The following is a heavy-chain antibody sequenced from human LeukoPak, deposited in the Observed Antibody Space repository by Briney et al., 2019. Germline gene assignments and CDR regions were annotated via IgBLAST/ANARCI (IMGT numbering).Heavy chain of an antibody. J-gene: IGHJ4*02. CDR1: GFTFSSYA. V-gene: IGHV3-23*01. Sequence: GGSLRLSCAASGFTFSSYAMSWVRQAPGKGLEWVSAISGSGGSTYYADSVKGRFTISRDNSKNTLYLQMNSLRAEDTAVYYCESMAAAGTQLRDYWGQGTLVTVSS. CDR2: ISGSGGST. CDR3: ESMAAAGTQLRDY. D-gene: IGHD6-13*01.